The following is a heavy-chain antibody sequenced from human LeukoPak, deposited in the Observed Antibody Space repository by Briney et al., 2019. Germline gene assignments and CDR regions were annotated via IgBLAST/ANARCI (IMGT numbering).Heavy chain of an antibody. D-gene: IGHD3-10*01. CDR2: IYYSGST. CDR1: GGSISSYY. J-gene: IGHJ4*02. Sequence: PSETLSLTCTVSGGSISSYYWSWIRQPPGKGLEWIGYIYYSGSTNYNPSLKSRVTISVDTSKNQFSLKLSSVTAADTAVYYCARGRLLWFGELLYSFDYWGQGTLVTVSS. V-gene: IGHV4-59*12. CDR3: ARGRLLWFGELLYSFDY.